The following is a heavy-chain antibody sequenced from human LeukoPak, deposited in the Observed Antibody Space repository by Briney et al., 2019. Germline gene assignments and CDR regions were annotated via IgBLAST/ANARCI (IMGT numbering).Heavy chain of an antibody. CDR3: AREGDGTLDY. V-gene: IGHV5-10-1*01. J-gene: IGHJ4*02. CDR1: GYSFTSYW. D-gene: IGHD3-16*01. Sequence: GESLKISCKGSGYSFTSYWISWVRQMPGKGLEWMGRIDPSDSYTNYSPPFQGHVTISADKSISTAYLQWSSLKASDTAMYYCAREGDGTLDYWGQGTLVTVSS. CDR2: IDPSDSYT.